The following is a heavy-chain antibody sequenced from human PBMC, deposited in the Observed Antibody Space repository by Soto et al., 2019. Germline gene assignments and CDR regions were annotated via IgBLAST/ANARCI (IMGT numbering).Heavy chain of an antibody. CDR3: ARDSYTRY. CDR2: IYNDGST. J-gene: IGHJ4*02. Sequence: LRLSCAVSGFIVSTSYMSWVRQAPGKGLEWVSIIYNDGSTYYADSVKGRFTVSRDDSKNTLYLEILSLRAEDTAVYYCARDSYTRYWGQGTLVTVSS. CDR1: GFIVSTSY. V-gene: IGHV3-66*01. D-gene: IGHD4-4*01.